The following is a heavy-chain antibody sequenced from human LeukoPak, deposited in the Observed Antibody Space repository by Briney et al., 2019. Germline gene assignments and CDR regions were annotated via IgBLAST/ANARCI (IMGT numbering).Heavy chain of an antibody. CDR1: GFTFGSYW. V-gene: IGHV3-74*01. Sequence: GGSLRLSCAASGFTFGSYWMHWIRQAPGKGLVWISRIKGDGSHTIYADSVEGRFTISRDNAKNTLFLQMESLRVEGTAVYYCVRDWDHFDFDSWGQGTLVTVAS. CDR2: IKGDGSHT. J-gene: IGHJ5*01. CDR3: VRDWDHFDFDS. D-gene: IGHD1-26*01.